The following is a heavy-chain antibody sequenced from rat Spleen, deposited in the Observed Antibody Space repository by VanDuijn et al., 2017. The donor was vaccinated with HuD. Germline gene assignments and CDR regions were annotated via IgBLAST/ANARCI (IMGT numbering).Heavy chain of an antibody. J-gene: IGHJ2*01. V-gene: IGHV5-25*01. CDR2: ISTGGSIT. D-gene: IGHD1-7*01. Sequence: EVQLVESDGGLVQPGKSLKLSCAASGFTFSDYYMAWVRQAPTKGLEWVASISTGGSITYYRDSVKGRLTVSRDNAKSTLYLQMDSLRSEDTATYYCAKDMGGAEDYWGQGVMVTVSS. CDR3: AKDMGGAEDY. CDR1: GFTFSDYY.